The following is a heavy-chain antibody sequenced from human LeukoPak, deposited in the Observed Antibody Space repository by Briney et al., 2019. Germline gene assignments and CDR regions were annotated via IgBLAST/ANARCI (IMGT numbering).Heavy chain of an antibody. CDR1: GFMFSSYV. CDR2: ITPSGADT. Sequence: GGSLRLSCAASGFMFSSYVMRWVRQAPGKGLEWVSSITPSGADTYYADSVKGRFTISRDNAKNSLYLQMNSLRAEDTALYYCAKGKRGYSYSFGVDYWGQGTLVTVSS. J-gene: IGHJ4*02. V-gene: IGHV3-23*01. CDR3: AKGKRGYSYSFGVDY. D-gene: IGHD5-18*01.